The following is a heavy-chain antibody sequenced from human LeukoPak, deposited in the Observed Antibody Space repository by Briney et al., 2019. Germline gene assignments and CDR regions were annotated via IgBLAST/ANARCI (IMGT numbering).Heavy chain of an antibody. Sequence: GASVKVSCKTSGGTFRDYSISWVRQAPGHGLEWMGGIIPIFGTTNYAQKFQGRVTITADKSTSTAYMELSSLRSEDTAVYYCATGHKWLQDDFGSWGQGTLVTVSS. J-gene: IGHJ4*02. V-gene: IGHV1-69*06. CDR3: ATGHKWLQDDFGS. D-gene: IGHD5-24*01. CDR1: GGTFRDYS. CDR2: IIPIFGTT.